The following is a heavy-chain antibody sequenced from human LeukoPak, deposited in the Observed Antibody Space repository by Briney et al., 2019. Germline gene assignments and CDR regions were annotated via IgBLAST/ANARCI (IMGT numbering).Heavy chain of an antibody. CDR1: GFTFSTYW. V-gene: IGHV3-7*01. J-gene: IGHJ4*02. CDR2: IKQDGSEK. Sequence: GGSLRLSCAASGFTFSTYWMSWVRQAPGRGLEWVANIKQDGSEKNYVDSVKGRFTISRDNSKNTLYLQMNSLRAEDTAVYFCVRVGYSYGYGDWNHFDYWGQGTLVTVSS. D-gene: IGHD5-18*01. CDR3: VRVGYSYGYGDWNHFDY.